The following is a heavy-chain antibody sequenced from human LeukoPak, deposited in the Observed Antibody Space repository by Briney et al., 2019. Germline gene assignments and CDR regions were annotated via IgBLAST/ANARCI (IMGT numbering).Heavy chain of an antibody. V-gene: IGHV3-30*18. Sequence: GGSLRLSCAASGFTFYNYGMHWVRQAPGKGLEWVAVISHDGSNIHYGDSVKGRFTISRDNSKNTLYLQMNSLRVEDTAVYYCAKDPYRVVVATGNYLDPWGQGALVTVSA. CDR1: GFTFYNYG. CDR2: ISHDGSNI. CDR3: AKDPYRVVVATGNYLDP. J-gene: IGHJ5*02. D-gene: IGHD2-21*01.